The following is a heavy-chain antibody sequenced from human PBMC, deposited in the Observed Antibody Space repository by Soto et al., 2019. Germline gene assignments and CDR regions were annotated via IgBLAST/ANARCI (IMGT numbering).Heavy chain of an antibody. CDR2: IFSNDEK. J-gene: IGHJ4*02. V-gene: IGHV2-26*01. CDR1: GFLLSNGRMG. Sequence: SGPTLVNPTETLTLSCTVSGFLLSNGRMGVSWIRQPPGKALEWLAHIFSNDEKAYSISLRSRLTISKDTSKSQVVLTMTNMDPVDTATYYCARISIAAAGNNFDYWGQGALVTVSS. CDR3: ARISIAAAGNNFDY. D-gene: IGHD6-13*01.